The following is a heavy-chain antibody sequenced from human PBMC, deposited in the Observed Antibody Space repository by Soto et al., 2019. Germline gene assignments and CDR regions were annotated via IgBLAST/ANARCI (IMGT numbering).Heavy chain of an antibody. CDR3: ARAIAGGYGHTTLDY. CDR1: GYTFANYG. Sequence: QVHLVQSGAEVKKPGASVKVSCKASGYTFANYGFSWVRQAPGQGLEWMGWISAYNGNTDYAQKLQCRVTMTTDTSTTTAYMELRSLRSDDTAVYYCARAIAGGYGHTTLDYWGQGSLLTVSS. D-gene: IGHD5-18*01. CDR2: ISAYNGNT. V-gene: IGHV1-18*01. J-gene: IGHJ4*02.